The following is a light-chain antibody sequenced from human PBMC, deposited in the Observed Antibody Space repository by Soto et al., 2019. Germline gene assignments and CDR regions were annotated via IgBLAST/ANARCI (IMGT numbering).Light chain of an antibody. CDR2: VAS. CDR1: QDIGKD. V-gene: IGKV1-6*01. Sequence: AIQMTQSPLSLSASVGDRVTITCRASQDIGKDLGWYQQKPGEAPELLISVASTLESGVPSRFSGSGAGTDFSLTISSLQPEDSATYYCLQDYNYPRTFGQGTKVEIK. CDR3: LQDYNYPRT. J-gene: IGKJ1*01.